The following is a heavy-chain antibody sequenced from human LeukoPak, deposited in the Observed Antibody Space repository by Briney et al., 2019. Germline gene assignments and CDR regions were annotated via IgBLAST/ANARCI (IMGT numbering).Heavy chain of an antibody. D-gene: IGHD6-19*01. V-gene: IGHV1-69*01. Sequence: GSSVKVSCKASGGTFSSYAISWVRQAPGQGLEWMGGIIPIFGTANYAQKFQSRVTITADESTSTAYMELSSLRSEDTAVYYCARSSSGWFHLDYWGQGTLVTVSS. CDR1: GGTFSSYA. J-gene: IGHJ4*02. CDR3: ARSSSGWFHLDY. CDR2: IIPIFGTA.